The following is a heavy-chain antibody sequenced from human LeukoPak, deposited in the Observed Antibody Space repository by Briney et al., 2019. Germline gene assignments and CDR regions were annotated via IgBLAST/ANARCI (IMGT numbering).Heavy chain of an antibody. Sequence: GASVKVSCKASGYTFTSYGISWVRQAPGQGLEWMGWISAYNGNTNYAQKLQGRVTMTTDTSTSTAYMELRSLRSDDTAVYYCARDPELIYSGYDPTFDYWGQGTLVTVSS. CDR3: ARDPELIYSGYDPTFDY. V-gene: IGHV1-18*01. J-gene: IGHJ4*02. CDR1: GYTFTSYG. CDR2: ISAYNGNT. D-gene: IGHD5-12*01.